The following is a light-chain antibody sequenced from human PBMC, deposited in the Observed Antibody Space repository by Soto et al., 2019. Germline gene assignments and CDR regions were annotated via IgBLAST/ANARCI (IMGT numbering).Light chain of an antibody. V-gene: IGKV1-27*01. CDR2: SAS. J-gene: IGKJ4*01. CDR3: QKYNSAPLT. Sequence: IQITHSPSSLSASVGDIVTITCRASQGIRNDLAWYQQKPGKVPRLLIYSASTLQSGVPSRFSGSGSGTDFTLTISSLQPEDVATYYCQKYNSAPLTFGGGTKVDIK. CDR1: QGIRND.